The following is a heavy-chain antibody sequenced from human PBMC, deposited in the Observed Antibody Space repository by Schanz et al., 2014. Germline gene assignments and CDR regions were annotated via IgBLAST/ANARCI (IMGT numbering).Heavy chain of an antibody. D-gene: IGHD5-18*01. CDR3: VRVSFADPRLYRGMDRDIDY. CDR2: ISTSGTYM. J-gene: IGHJ4*02. CDR1: GFAFSSFA. Sequence: EVQLMESGGGLVKPGGSLRLSCVASGFAFSSFAMTWVRQAPGRGLEWVSSISTSGTYMYIAHSLKGRLTISRDDAKKSMYLQMNNLRAEDTAVYYCVRVSFADPRLYRGMDRDIDYWGQGTLVTVSS. V-gene: IGHV3-21*01.